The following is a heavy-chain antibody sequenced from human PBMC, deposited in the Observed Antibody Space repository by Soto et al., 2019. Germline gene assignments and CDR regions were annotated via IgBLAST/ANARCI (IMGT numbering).Heavy chain of an antibody. CDR2: ISPDGSDV. CDR3: ACWGHIVPVAPSDFDR. Sequence: QVVESGGGLVPPGGALRRSCAASGFPFTNYWMNWGRQTPGKGLMWVSRISPDGSDVGYADSVEGRFTVSRDNAKNTLYLQMHSLRAEDTAMYYCACWGHIVPVAPSDFDRWGQGTLVTVSS. D-gene: IGHD2-8*02. CDR1: GFPFTNYW. J-gene: IGHJ4*02. V-gene: IGHV3-74*01.